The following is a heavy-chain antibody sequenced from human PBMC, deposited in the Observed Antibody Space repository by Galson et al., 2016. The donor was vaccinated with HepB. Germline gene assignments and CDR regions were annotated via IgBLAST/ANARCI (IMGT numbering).Heavy chain of an antibody. D-gene: IGHD2-8*02. CDR2: ISHDGATT. CDR3: VKTGGTPTTNFDS. V-gene: IGHV3-64D*09. J-gene: IGHJ4*02. Sequence: SLRLSCAASGFTFDDFVIHWVRQAPGKGLESVSVISHDGATTYYADSVKGRFMISRDNSENTLFLQMSSLRVEDTAVYYCVKTGGTPTTNFDSWGQGTLVIVSS. CDR1: GFTFDDFV.